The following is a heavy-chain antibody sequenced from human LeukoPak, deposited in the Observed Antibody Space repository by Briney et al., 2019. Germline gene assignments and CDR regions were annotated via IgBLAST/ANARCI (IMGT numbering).Heavy chain of an antibody. D-gene: IGHD6-6*01. V-gene: IGHV3-21*01. Sequence: GGSLRLSCAASGFTFSSYSMNWVRRAPGKGLEWVSSISSSSSYIYYADSVKGRFTISRDNAKNSLYLQMNSLRAEDTAVYYCARAKYSSSSGIMGYWGQGTLVTVSS. CDR2: ISSSSSYI. CDR3: ARAKYSSSSGIMGY. CDR1: GFTFSSYS. J-gene: IGHJ4*02.